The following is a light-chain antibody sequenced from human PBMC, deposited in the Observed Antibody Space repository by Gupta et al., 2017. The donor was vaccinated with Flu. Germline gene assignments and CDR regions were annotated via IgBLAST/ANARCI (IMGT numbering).Light chain of an antibody. J-gene: IGKJ4*01. Sequence: EIVLTQSPVTLSSSPGETATLSCRASESIGTYLSWLQQKPGQAPRLLIYHASKRVPGIPARFSGSGSGTDFTLTISSLEAEDFAMYYCQQRSVWPLSFGRGTKVETK. CDR3: QQRSVWPLS. V-gene: IGKV3-11*01. CDR2: HAS. CDR1: ESIGTY.